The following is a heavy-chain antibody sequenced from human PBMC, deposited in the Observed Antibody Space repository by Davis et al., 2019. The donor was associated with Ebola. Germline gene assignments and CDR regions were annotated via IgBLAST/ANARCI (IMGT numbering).Heavy chain of an antibody. D-gene: IGHD3-10*01. CDR3: ARDGGWVDP. J-gene: IGHJ5*02. V-gene: IGHV1-18*01. Sequence: ASVKACKTSGYTFTNYGISWVRQAPGQGLEWLGWISAHNGNTDYAQKFQGRVTMTTDTSTSTAYMELRSLRSDDTALYYCARDGGWVDPWGQGTLVTVSS. CDR1: GYTFTNYG. CDR2: ISAHNGNT.